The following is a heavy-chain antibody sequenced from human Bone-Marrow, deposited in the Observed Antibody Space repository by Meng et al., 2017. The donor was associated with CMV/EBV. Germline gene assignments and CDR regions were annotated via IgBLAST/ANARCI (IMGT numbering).Heavy chain of an antibody. Sequence: ESLKISCAASGFTVSSNYMSWVRQAPGKGLEWVSVIYSGGSTYYADSVKGRFTISRDNSKDTVSMQMNSLRAEDTAMYYCARGVYSNYDSWGQGTLVTVSS. CDR2: IYSGGST. V-gene: IGHV3-53*01. CDR3: ARGVYSNYDS. CDR1: GFTVSSNY. D-gene: IGHD4-11*01. J-gene: IGHJ4*02.